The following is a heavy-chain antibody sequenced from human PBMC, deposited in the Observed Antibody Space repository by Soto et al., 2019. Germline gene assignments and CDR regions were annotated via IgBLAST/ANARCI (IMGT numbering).Heavy chain of an antibody. CDR1: GGSISSGDYY. J-gene: IGHJ4*02. CDR2: IYYSGST. D-gene: IGHD3-16*02. Sequence: SETLSLTCTVSGGSISSGDYYWSWIRQPPGKGLEWIGYIYYSGSTYYNPSLKSRVTISVDTSKNQFSLKLSSVTAADTAVYYCARGLYDYVWGSYRYYDYWGQGTLVTVYS. V-gene: IGHV4-30-4*01. CDR3: ARGLYDYVWGSYRYYDY.